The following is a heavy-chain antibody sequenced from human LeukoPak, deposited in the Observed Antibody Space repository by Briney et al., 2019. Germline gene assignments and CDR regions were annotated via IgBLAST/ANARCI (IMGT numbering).Heavy chain of an antibody. CDR1: GYTLTELS. D-gene: IGHD3-10*01. CDR3: ALQPITMVRGVRWFDP. Sequence: ASVKVSCKVSGYTLTELSMHWVRQAPGKGLEWMGGFDPEDGETIYAQKLQGRVTMTEDTSTDTAYMELSSLRSEDTAVYYCALQPITMVRGVRWFDPWGQGTLVTVSS. CDR2: FDPEDGET. J-gene: IGHJ5*02. V-gene: IGHV1-24*01.